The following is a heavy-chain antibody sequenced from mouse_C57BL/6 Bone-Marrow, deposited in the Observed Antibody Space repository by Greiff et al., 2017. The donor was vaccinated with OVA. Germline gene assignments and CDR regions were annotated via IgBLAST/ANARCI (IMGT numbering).Heavy chain of an antibody. J-gene: IGHJ2*01. CDR2: IDPSDSYT. CDR3: ATYSKDY. D-gene: IGHD2-5*01. CDR1: GYTFTSYW. V-gene: IGHV1-59*01. Sequence: QVQLQQPGAELVRPGTSVKLSCKASGYTFTSYWMHWVKQRPGQGLEWIGVIDPSDSYTNYNQKFKGKATLTVDTSSSTAYMQLSSLTCEDSAVYYCATYSKDYWGQGTTLTVSS.